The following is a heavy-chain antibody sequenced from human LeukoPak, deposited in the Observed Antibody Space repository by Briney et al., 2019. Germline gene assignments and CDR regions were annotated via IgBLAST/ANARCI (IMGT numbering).Heavy chain of an antibody. J-gene: IGHJ6*04. V-gene: IGHV1-2*02. CDR2: INPNGGGT. D-gene: IGHD3-3*01. Sequence: GASVKVSCKASGYTFTGYYMHWVRQAPGQGLEWMGWINPNGGGTNYAQKFQGRVTMTRDTSISTAYMELSRLRSDDTAVYYCARDGFWSGYSTVLDVWGKGTTVTVSS. CDR3: ARDGFWSGYSTVLDV. CDR1: GYTFTGYY.